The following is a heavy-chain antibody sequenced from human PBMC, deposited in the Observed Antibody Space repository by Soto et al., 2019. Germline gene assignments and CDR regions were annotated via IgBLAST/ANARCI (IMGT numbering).Heavy chain of an antibody. D-gene: IGHD2-2*01. CDR1: GFTFSSYA. J-gene: IGHJ4*02. CDR3: AKVELYCSSTSCSSFDY. V-gene: IGHV3-23*01. CDR2: ISGSGGST. Sequence: EVQLLESGGGLVQPGGSLRLSCAASGFTFSSYAMSWVRQAPGKGLEWVSAISGSGGSTYYADSVKGRFTISRDNSKNTLYLKMNSLRAEDTAVYYCAKVELYCSSTSCSSFDYWGQGTLVTVSS.